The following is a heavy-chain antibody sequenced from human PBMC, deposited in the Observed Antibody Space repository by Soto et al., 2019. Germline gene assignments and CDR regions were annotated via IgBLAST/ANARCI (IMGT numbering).Heavy chain of an antibody. V-gene: IGHV3-74*01. D-gene: IGHD5-18*01. Sequence: EVQLAESGGGLVQPGGSLRLSCAASGFTFSSYWMHWVRQAPGKGLVWVSRINSDGSSTSYADSVKGRFTISRDNAKNTLYLQMNSLRAEDTAVYYCARDRKKVDTAMVTQFDYWGQGTLVTVSS. J-gene: IGHJ4*02. CDR3: ARDRKKVDTAMVTQFDY. CDR2: INSDGSST. CDR1: GFTFSSYW.